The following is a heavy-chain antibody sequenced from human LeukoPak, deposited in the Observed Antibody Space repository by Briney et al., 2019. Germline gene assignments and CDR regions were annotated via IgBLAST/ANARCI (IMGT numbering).Heavy chain of an antibody. CDR3: ARASSGSYYNGDGFDI. J-gene: IGHJ3*02. D-gene: IGHD3-10*01. V-gene: IGHV3-49*04. CDR2: IRSKAYGGTT. Sequence: PGGSLRLSCTASGFTFGDYAISWVRQAPGKGLEWVGFIRSKAYGGTTEYAASVKGRFTISRDNSKNTLHLQMNSLRAEDTAVYYCARASSGSYYNGDGFDIWGAGTRVTVSS. CDR1: GFTFGDYA.